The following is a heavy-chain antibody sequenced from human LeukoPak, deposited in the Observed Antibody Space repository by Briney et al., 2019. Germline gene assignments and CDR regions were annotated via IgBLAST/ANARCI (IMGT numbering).Heavy chain of an antibody. D-gene: IGHD6-13*01. CDR3: AKQSAGSAAWYSLHYDF. CDR2: ISGDGGST. Sequence: GGSLRLSCAATGFTFSSYAMSWVRQAPGKGLEWVSAISGDGGSTYYADSVKGRFTISRDNSKNTLFLQMNGLRAEDTAVYFCAKQSAGSAAWYSLHYDFWGQGTLVTVSS. CDR1: GFTFSSYA. J-gene: IGHJ4*02. V-gene: IGHV3-23*01.